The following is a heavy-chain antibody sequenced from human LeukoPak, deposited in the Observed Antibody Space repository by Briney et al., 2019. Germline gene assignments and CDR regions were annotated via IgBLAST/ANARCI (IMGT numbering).Heavy chain of an antibody. Sequence: PSETLSLTCTVSGGSISNYYWSWVRQPPGKGLEWIGYVYYSGSTNYNPSLKSRVTISVDTSKNQFSLKLSSVTAADTAVYYCARQPHPRGSFDYWGQGTLVTVFS. V-gene: IGHV4-59*08. CDR3: ARQPHPRGSFDY. J-gene: IGHJ4*02. CDR1: GGSISNYY. D-gene: IGHD3-16*01. CDR2: VYYSGST.